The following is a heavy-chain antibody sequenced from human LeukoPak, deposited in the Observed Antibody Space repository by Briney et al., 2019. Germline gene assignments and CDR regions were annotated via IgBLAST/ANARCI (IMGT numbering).Heavy chain of an antibody. CDR2: IYYSGNT. V-gene: IGHV4-39*01. J-gene: IGHJ3*02. Sequence: PSETLSLTCTVSGGSIRGSSYHWGWIRQPPGTGLEWIGSIYYSGNTYYNPSLKSRVSVSVDTSKNQFSLKLSSVTAADTAVYYCARHAGSGSYSGFDIWGQGTMLTVSS. CDR1: GGSIRGSSYH. CDR3: ARHAGSGSYSGFDI. D-gene: IGHD1-26*01.